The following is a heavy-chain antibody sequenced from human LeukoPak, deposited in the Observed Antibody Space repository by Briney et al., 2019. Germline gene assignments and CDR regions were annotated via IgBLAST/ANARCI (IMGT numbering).Heavy chain of an antibody. J-gene: IGHJ4*02. CDR3: AKAVSGSYYFDS. V-gene: IGHV3-23*01. CDR1: GFTVSSNY. Sequence: GGSLRLSCAASGFTVSSNYMSWARQAPGKGLEWVSGIRDSGDDTYYADSVKGRFTISRDNSENTLFLQMNSLRAEDTAVYYCAKAVSGSYYFDSWGQGILVTVSS. D-gene: IGHD1-26*01. CDR2: IRDSGDDT.